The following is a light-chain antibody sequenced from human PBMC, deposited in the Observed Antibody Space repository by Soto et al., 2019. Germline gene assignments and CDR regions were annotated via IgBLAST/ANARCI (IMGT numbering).Light chain of an antibody. CDR1: SSDVGGYNY. CDR3: TSYTSSSTLV. Sequence: QSALSQPASVSGSPGQSISISCTGTSSDVGGYNYVSWYQQHPGKAPQLMIYDVSNRPSGVSNRFSGSKSGNTASLTISGLQAEYEADSYWTSYTSSSTLVFGGGTKVTVL. CDR2: DVS. J-gene: IGLJ2*01. V-gene: IGLV2-14*01.